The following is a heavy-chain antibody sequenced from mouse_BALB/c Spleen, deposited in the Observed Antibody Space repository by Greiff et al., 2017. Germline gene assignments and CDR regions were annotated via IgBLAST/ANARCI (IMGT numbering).Heavy chain of an antibody. CDR2: ISYSGST. V-gene: IGHV3-2*02. CDR3: ARYDGYYVYAMDY. J-gene: IGHJ4*01. D-gene: IGHD2-3*01. Sequence: DVKLQESGPGLVKPSQSLSLTCTVTGYSITSDYAWNWIRQFPGNKLEWMGYISYSGSTSYNPSLKSRISITRDTSKNQFFLQLNSVTTEDTATYYCARYDGYYVYAMDYWGQGTSVTVSS. CDR1: GYSITSDYA.